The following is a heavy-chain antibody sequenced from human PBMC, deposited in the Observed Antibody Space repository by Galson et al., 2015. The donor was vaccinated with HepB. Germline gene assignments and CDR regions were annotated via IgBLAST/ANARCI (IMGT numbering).Heavy chain of an antibody. Sequence: SVKVSCKASGGTFSNYVISWVRQAPGQGLEWMGGVIPMFGTPKYAQNLQGRVTITADESTGTGYMEVSSLKSEDTAVYYCARMMSSTWYGGAFDIWGQGTMGTVSS. V-gene: IGHV1-69*13. D-gene: IGHD6-13*01. CDR2: VIPMFGTP. CDR1: GGTFSNYV. CDR3: ARMMSSTWYGGAFDI. J-gene: IGHJ3*02.